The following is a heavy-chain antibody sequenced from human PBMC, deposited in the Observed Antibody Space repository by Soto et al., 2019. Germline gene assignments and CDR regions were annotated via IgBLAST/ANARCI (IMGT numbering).Heavy chain of an antibody. CDR1: GYSFTSYW. CDR2: IYPGDSDT. Sequence: PGESLKISCKGSGYSFTSYWIGWVRQMPGKGLEWMGIIYPGDSDTRYSPSFQGQVTISADKSISTAYLQWSSLKASDTAMYYCARNGYSNYGFFRYYYYYMDVWGKGTTVTVSS. V-gene: IGHV5-51*01. CDR3: ARNGYSNYGFFRYYYYYMDV. J-gene: IGHJ6*03. D-gene: IGHD4-4*01.